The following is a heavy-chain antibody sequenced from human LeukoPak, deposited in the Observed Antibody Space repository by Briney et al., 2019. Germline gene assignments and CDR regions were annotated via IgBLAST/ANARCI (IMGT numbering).Heavy chain of an antibody. Sequence: ASVKVSCKASGYTFTSYYMHWVRQAPGQGLEWMGWISAYNGNTNYAQKLQGRVTMTTDTSTSTAYMELRSLRSDDTAVYYCARDDRLVRVNYFDYWGQGTLVTVSS. CDR1: GYTFTSYY. D-gene: IGHD6-6*01. J-gene: IGHJ4*02. CDR3: ARDDRLVRVNYFDY. CDR2: ISAYNGNT. V-gene: IGHV1-18*04.